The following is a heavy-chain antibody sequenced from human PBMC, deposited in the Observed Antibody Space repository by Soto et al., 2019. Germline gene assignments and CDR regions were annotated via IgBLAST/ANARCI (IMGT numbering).Heavy chain of an antibody. V-gene: IGHV3-30-3*01. Sequence: QVQLVESGGGVVQPGRSLRLSCAASGFTFSSYAMHWVRQAPGKGLEWVAVISYDGSNKYYADSVKGRFTISRDNSKNTLYLQMNSLRAEDTAVYYCARVTYSSGGYAGSGDYWGQGTLVTVSS. D-gene: IGHD6-19*01. CDR1: GFTFSSYA. CDR2: ISYDGSNK. J-gene: IGHJ4*02. CDR3: ARVTYSSGGYAGSGDY.